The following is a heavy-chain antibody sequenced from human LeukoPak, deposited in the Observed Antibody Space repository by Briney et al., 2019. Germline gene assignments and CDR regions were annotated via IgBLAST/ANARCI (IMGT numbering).Heavy chain of an antibody. V-gene: IGHV1-69*04. D-gene: IGHD4-17*01. Sequence: ASVKVSCKASGGTFSSYAISWVRQAPGQGLEWMGRIIPILGIANYAQKCQGRVTITADKSTSTAYMELSSLRSEDTAVYYCAREDGDYVLDYWGQGTLVTVSS. CDR2: IIPILGIA. J-gene: IGHJ4*02. CDR3: AREDGDYVLDY. CDR1: GGTFSSYA.